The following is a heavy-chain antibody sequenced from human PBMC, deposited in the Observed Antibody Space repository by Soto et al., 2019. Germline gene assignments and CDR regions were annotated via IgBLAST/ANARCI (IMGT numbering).Heavy chain of an antibody. V-gene: IGHV3-48*02. J-gene: IGHJ4*02. D-gene: IGHD5-18*01. CDR1: GFTFSSYS. Sequence: EVQLVESGGGLVQPGGSLRLSCVASGFTFSSYSMNWVRQAPGKGLEWVSYISSSSSTIYYADSVKGRFTISRDNAKNSLDLKMNSLRDEVRAVYYCVSDSGYSYGPVDYCGKGPLVTVSS. CDR3: VSDSGYSYGPVDY. CDR2: ISSSSSTI.